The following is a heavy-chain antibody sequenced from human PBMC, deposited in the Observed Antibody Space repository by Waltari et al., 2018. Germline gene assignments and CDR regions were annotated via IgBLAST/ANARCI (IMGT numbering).Heavy chain of an antibody. CDR1: GDPISSNYFR. CDR3: ASPPPTGGSSFDF. V-gene: IGHV4-39*07. CDR2: RHYSGTA. D-gene: IGHD3-16*01. J-gene: IGHJ4*02. Sequence: QLQLQESGPGLVKPSETLSLTCLVSGDPISSNYFRWGWIRRPPGKGLEWIGHRHYSGTADYNPSLKGRASILVDTSRRHFSLELSSVTAADTAIYYCASPPPTGGSSFDFWGQGIQVTVTS.